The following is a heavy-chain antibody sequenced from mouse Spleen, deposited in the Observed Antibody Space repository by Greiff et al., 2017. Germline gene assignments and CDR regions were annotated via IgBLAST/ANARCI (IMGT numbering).Heavy chain of an antibody. D-gene: IGHD2-14*01. CDR3: ASPVRDFDY. J-gene: IGHJ2*01. V-gene: IGHV1S81*02. CDR2: INPSNGRT. CDR1: GYTFTSYW. Sequence: QVHVKQSGAELVKPGASVKLSCTASGYTFTSYWMHWVKQRPGQGLEWIGEINPSNGRTNYNEKFKSKATLTVDKSSSTAYMQLSSLTSEDSAVYYCASPVRDFDYWGQGTTLTVSA.